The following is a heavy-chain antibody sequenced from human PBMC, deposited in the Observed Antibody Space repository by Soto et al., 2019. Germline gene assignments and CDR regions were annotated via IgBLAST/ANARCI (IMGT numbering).Heavy chain of an antibody. Sequence: ASETLSLTCTVSAGSISDYYWSWIRQPPGKGLEWNGYILSTGFTNYSPSLKSRITISIDTSRNQFSLSLSSVTAADTSVYYCARERGEWFGDLLRLGWFVPWSQGTLVTVSS. CDR2: ILSTGFT. CDR3: ARERGEWFGDLLRLGWFVP. V-gene: IGHV4-59*01. CDR1: AGSISDYY. J-gene: IGHJ5*02. D-gene: IGHD3-10*01.